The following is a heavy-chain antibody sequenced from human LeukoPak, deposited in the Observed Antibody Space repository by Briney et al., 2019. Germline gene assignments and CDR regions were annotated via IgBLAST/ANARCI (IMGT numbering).Heavy chain of an antibody. CDR1: GGSFSGYY. Sequence: PSETLSLTCAVYGGSFSGYYWSWIRQPPAKGLEWIGEINHSGSTNYNPSLKSRVTISVDTSKNQFSLKLSSVTAADTAVYYCARFPTMVRGVISKYFDYWGQGTLVTVSS. CDR2: INHSGST. J-gene: IGHJ4*02. V-gene: IGHV4-34*01. CDR3: ARFPTMVRGVISKYFDY. D-gene: IGHD3-10*01.